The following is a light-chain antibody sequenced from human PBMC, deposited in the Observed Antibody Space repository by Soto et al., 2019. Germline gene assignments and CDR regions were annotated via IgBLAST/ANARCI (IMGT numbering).Light chain of an antibody. CDR2: EVT. CDR1: SSDVGGYNY. V-gene: IGLV2-8*01. Sequence: QSVLTQPPSASGSPGQSVTISCTGTSSDVGGYNYVPWYQQHPGKAPKLIIYEVTKRPSGVPDRFSGSKSGNTASLTVSGLLAEDEADYYCSSHAGIINVVFGGGTKLTVL. J-gene: IGLJ3*02. CDR3: SSHAGIINVV.